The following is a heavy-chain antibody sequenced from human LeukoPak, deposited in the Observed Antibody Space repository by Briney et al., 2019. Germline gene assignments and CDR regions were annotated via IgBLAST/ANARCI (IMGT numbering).Heavy chain of an antibody. V-gene: IGHV3-30*02. J-gene: IGHJ4*02. CDR2: IRYDGSNK. Sequence: PGGSRTPSCAPSASTSSSYGMHWARQPQAKGLGWVVFIRYDGSNKYYADSGKGRFTITRDNSKNILYLQMNSLRAEDTAVYYCAKDFEQQLGEDYWGQGTLVTVSS. CDR3: AKDFEQQLGEDY. CDR1: ASTSSSYG. D-gene: IGHD6-13*01.